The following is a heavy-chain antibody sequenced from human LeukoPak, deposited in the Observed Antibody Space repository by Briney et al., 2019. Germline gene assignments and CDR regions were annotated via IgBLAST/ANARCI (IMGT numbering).Heavy chain of an antibody. V-gene: IGHV4-34*01. J-gene: IGHJ3*02. CDR3: ARGQAYSSGWYAPRYAFDI. Sequence: SETLSLTCAVYGGCLSGYYLSWIRQPPGKGLEWIGEIKHSGSTNYNPSLKSRVTISVDTSKNQFSLKLSSVTAADTAVYYCARGQAYSSGWYAPRYAFDIWGQGTMVTVSS. CDR1: GGCLSGYY. D-gene: IGHD6-19*01. CDR2: IKHSGST.